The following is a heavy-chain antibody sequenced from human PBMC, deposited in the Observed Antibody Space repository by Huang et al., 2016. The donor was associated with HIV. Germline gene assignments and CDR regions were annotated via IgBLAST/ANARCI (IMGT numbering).Heavy chain of an antibody. J-gene: IGHJ3*02. CDR2: SLTILGKP. CDR3: AKWGGLSDYDFRRAHAFDI. V-gene: IGHV1-69*01. CDR1: GGNFNSYT. Sequence: QVQLVQSGAEVRKPGSSVKVSCKASGGNFNSYTINGLGQAPGQGPEWMGGSLTILGKPNYAPKFQARLTMTADGSTSTAYMVLSSLRPEDTAIYYCAKWGGLSDYDFRRAHAFDIWGQGTVVTVSS. D-gene: IGHD5-12*01.